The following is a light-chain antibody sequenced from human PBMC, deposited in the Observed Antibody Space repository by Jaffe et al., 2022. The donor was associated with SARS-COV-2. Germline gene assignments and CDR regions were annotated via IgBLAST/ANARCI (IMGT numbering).Light chain of an antibody. CDR1: QSVTSN. CDR2: GAS. CDR3: QQYNTWPRT. V-gene: IGKV3-15*01. Sequence: EIVMTQSPAILSVSPGERATLSCRASQSVTSNLAWYQQTPGQAPRLLIYGASTRATSIPARFSGSGSGTEFTLSISSLQSEDFAFYYCQQYNTWPRTFGQGTKVEIK. J-gene: IGKJ1*01.